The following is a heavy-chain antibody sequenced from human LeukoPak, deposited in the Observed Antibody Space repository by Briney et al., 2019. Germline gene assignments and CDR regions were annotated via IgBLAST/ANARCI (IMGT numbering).Heavy chain of an antibody. Sequence: AGGSLRLSCAASGFTFSSYSMNWVRQAPGKGLEWVSSISSSSSYIYYADSVKGRFTISRDNAKNSLYLQMNSLRAQDTAVYYCARIETIPAAARYNWFDPWGQGTLVTVSS. CDR1: GFTFSSYS. CDR2: ISSSSSYI. D-gene: IGHD6-13*01. CDR3: ARIETIPAAARYNWFDP. J-gene: IGHJ5*02. V-gene: IGHV3-21*01.